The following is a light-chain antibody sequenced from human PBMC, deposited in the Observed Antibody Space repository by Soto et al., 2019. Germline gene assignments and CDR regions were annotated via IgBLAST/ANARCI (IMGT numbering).Light chain of an antibody. CDR1: SSDVGSYNR. CDR3: SSYTSSSTYV. J-gene: IGLJ1*01. CDR2: EVS. V-gene: IGLV2-18*02. Sequence: VLTQPPSVSGSPGQSVTISCTGTSSDVGSYNRVSWYQQPPGTAPKLMIYEVSYRPSGVPDRFSGSKSGNTASLTISGLQAEDEADYYCSSYTSSSTYVFGTGTKVTVL.